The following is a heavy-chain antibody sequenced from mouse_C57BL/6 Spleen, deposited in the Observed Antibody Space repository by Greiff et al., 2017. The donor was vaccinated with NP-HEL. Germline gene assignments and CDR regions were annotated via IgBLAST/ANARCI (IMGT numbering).Heavy chain of an antibody. J-gene: IGHJ2*01. D-gene: IGHD2-3*01. V-gene: IGHV14-1*01. CDR3: TTPIYDGYFDY. CDR1: GFNIKDYY. CDR2: IDPEDGDT. Sequence: EVQLQQSGAELVRPGASVKLSCTASGFNIKDYYMHWVKQRPEQGLEWIGRIDPEDGDTEYAPKFQGKATMTADTSSNPAYLQLSSLTSEDTAVYYCTTPIYDGYFDYWGQGTTLTVSS.